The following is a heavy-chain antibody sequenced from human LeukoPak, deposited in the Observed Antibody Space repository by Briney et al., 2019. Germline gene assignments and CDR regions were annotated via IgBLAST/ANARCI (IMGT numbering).Heavy chain of an antibody. Sequence: GGSLRLSCAASGFTFSTYWMSWVRQAPGKGLEWVANIKQDGSEKKYVDSVKGRFTISRDNSKNTLYLQMNSLRAEDTAVYYCARAASYYYDSSGYYRAPPFDYWGQGTLVTVSS. J-gene: IGHJ4*02. CDR3: ARAASYYYDSSGYYRAPPFDY. V-gene: IGHV3-7*01. D-gene: IGHD3-22*01. CDR1: GFTFSTYW. CDR2: IKQDGSEK.